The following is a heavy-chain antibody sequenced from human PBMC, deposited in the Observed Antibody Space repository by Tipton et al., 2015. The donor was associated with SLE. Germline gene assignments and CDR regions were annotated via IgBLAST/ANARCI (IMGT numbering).Heavy chain of an antibody. CDR1: GGSISSYY. J-gene: IGHJ3*02. Sequence: TLSLTCTVSGGSISSYYWSWVRQPAGKGLEWIGRIYTSGSTNYNPSLKSRVTMSVDTSKNQFSLKLSSVTAADTAVYYCARGITVTRAFDIWGQGTMVTVSS. V-gene: IGHV4-4*07. D-gene: IGHD4-11*01. CDR2: IYTSGST. CDR3: ARGITVTRAFDI.